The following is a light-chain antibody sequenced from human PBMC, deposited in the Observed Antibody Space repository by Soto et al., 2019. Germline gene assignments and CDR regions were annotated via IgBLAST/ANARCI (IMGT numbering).Light chain of an antibody. V-gene: IGKV1-5*01. CDR3: QQYNRYSLT. CDR1: QSISSW. CDR2: DAS. J-gene: IGKJ4*01. Sequence: IQITQSPSTLSASVGDRVTITFRASQSISSWLAWYQQKPGKAPKLLIYDASSLESGVPSRFSGSGSDTEFTLTINNLQPDDFATYHCQQYNRYSLTFGGGTKVDIK.